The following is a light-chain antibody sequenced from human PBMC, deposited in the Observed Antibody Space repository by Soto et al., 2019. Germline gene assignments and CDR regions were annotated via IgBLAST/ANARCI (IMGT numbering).Light chain of an antibody. Sequence: DTQMTQSPYTLSASVGDTVTITCRASQTIGTWLAWYQQKPAKAPKLLIYKASTLESGVPSRFSGSGSGTDFALTITILHAEDFAAYYCQQLRMYPPTFGGGTMVDI. CDR2: KAS. V-gene: IGKV1-5*03. CDR3: QQLRMYPPT. CDR1: QTIGTW. J-gene: IGKJ4*01.